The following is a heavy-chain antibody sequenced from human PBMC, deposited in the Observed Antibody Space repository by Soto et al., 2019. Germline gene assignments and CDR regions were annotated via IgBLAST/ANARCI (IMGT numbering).Heavy chain of an antibody. CDR3: ARGRDYDFWSGYFYFDY. Sequence: SSETLSLTCTVSGGSISSYYWSWIRQPPGKGLEWIGYIYYSGSTNYNPSLKSRVTISVDTSKNQFSLKLSSVTAADTAVYYCARGRDYDFWSGYFYFDYWGQGTLVTVSS. V-gene: IGHV4-59*01. CDR1: GGSISSYY. CDR2: IYYSGST. D-gene: IGHD3-3*01. J-gene: IGHJ4*02.